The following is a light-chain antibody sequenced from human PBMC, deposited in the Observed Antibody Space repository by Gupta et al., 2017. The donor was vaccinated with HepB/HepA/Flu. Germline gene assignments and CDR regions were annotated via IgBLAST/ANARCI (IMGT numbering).Light chain of an antibody. CDR1: VFPAKY. CDR2: EDI. V-gene: IGLV3-10*01. J-gene: IGLJ3*02. CDR3: YSAAKPRKQRV. Sequence: SLDLTQPPSLSVSPGQTARITCSGDVFPAKYAYWYHLTSGQAPRLLIYEDIKRPSGIPERFSGASSGTVATLTPTGAQGEDEGDYFCYSAAKPRKQRVFGGGTKLTVL.